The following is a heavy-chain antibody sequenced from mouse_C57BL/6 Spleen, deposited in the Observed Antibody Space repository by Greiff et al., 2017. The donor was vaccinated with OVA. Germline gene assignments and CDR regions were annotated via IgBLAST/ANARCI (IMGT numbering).Heavy chain of an antibody. J-gene: IGHJ4*01. Sequence: QVQLQQPGAELVRPGTSVKLSCKASGYTFTSYWMHWVKQRPGQGLEWIGVIDPSDSYTNYNQKFKGKATLTVDTSSSTAYMQLSSLTSEDSAVYYCARGSLYYGNPYYYAMDYWGQGTSVTVSS. CDR1: GYTFTSYW. CDR2: IDPSDSYT. D-gene: IGHD2-1*01. CDR3: ARGSLYYGNPYYYAMDY. V-gene: IGHV1-59*01.